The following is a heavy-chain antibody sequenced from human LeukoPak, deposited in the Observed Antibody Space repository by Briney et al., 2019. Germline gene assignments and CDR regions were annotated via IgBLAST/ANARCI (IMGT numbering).Heavy chain of an antibody. V-gene: IGHV3-64*01. J-gene: IGHJ4*02. CDR2: ISSNGGST. Sequence: PGGSLRLSCAASGFTFSSYAMHWVRQAPGKGLEYVSAISSNGGSTYYANSVKGRFTISRDNSKNTLYLQMGSLRAEDMAVYYCARVYSGSYYGYWGQGTLVTVSS. CDR1: GFTFSSYA. CDR3: ARVYSGSYYGY. D-gene: IGHD1-26*01.